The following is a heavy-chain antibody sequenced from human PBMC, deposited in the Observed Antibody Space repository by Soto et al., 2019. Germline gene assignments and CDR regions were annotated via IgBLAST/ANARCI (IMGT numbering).Heavy chain of an antibody. CDR2: INAGNGNT. V-gene: IGHV1-3*01. CDR1: GYTFTSYA. D-gene: IGHD2-15*01. Sequence: ASVKVSCKASGYTFTSYAMHWVRQAPGQRLEWMGWINAGNGNTKYSQKFQGRVTITRDTSASTAYMELSSLRSEDTAVYYCTRAGYCSGGSCLVYYYYGMDVWGQGTTVTVSS. CDR3: TRAGYCSGGSCLVYYYYGMDV. J-gene: IGHJ6*02.